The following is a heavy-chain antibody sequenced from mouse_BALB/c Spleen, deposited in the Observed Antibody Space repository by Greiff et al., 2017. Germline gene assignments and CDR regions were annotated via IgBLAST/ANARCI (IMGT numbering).Heavy chain of an antibody. Sequence: QVQLQQSGAELAKPGASVKMSYKASGYTFTSYWMHWVKQRPGQGLEWIGYINPSTGYTEYNQKFKDKATLTADKSSSTAYMQLSSLTSEDSAVYYCARSNWFAYWGEGTLGTVSA. J-gene: IGHJ3*01. CDR2: INPSTGYT. V-gene: IGHV1-7*01. CDR1: GYTFTSYW. CDR3: ARSNWFAY.